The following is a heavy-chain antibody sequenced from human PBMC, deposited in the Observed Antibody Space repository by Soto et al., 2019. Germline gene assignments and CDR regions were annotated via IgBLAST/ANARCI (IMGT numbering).Heavy chain of an antibody. V-gene: IGHV3-7*01. CDR3: ASAKTGCGFDM. CDR1: GLTFSTSW. Sequence: VQLVESGGGLVQPGESLRLSCTASGLTFSTSWLTWVRQAPGEGLEWVSNIHPAGNVQHYADSVRERLTIFRDNAKNSVFLQVMVMRVKDTAADYYASAKTGCGFDMGGQGTMVTVSS. J-gene: IGHJ3*02. CDR2: IHPAGNVQ.